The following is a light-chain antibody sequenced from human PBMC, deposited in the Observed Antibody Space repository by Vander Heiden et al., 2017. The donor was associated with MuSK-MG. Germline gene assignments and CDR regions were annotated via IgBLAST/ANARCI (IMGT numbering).Light chain of an antibody. CDR3: EAWDDSLNGTNWV. CDR1: SSNSGSNT. CDR2: SNN. J-gene: IGLJ3*02. Sequence: QSVLTQPPSASGTPGQRVTISCSGSSSNSGSNTVNWYQQLPGTAPTPLIFSNNQRPSGVPDRFSGSKSGTSASLAISGLQAEDEADDYCEAWDDSLNGTNWVFGGGTKLTVL. V-gene: IGLV1-44*01.